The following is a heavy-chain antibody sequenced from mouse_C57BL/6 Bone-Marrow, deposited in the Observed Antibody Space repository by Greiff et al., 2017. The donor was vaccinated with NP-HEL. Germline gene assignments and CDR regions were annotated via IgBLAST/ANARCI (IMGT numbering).Heavy chain of an antibody. J-gene: IGHJ4*01. V-gene: IGHV1-78*01. Sequence: QVQLQQSDAELVKPGASVKISCKVSGYTFTDHTIHWMKQRPEQGLEWIGYIYPRDGSTKYNEKFKGKATLTADKSSSTAYMQLNSLTSEDSAVYFCARRGYGSPYYYAMDYWGQGTSVTVSS. CDR1: GYTFTDHT. D-gene: IGHD1-1*01. CDR3: ARRGYGSPYYYAMDY. CDR2: IYPRDGST.